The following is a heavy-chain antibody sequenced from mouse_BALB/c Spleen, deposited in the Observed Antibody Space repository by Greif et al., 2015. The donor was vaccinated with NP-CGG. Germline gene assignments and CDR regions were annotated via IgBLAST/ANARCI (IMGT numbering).Heavy chain of an antibody. CDR1: GFNIKDYY. CDR3: ARRDGTLYYYAMDY. V-gene: IGHV14-1*02. CDR2: IDPENGNT. Sequence: VQLKESGAGLVRPGALVKLSCKASGFNIKDYYMHWVKQRPEQGLEWIGWIDPENGNTIYDPKFQGKASITADTSSNTAYLQLSSLTSEDTAVYYCARRDGTLYYYAMDYWGQGTSVTVSS. J-gene: IGHJ4*01. D-gene: IGHD2-1*01.